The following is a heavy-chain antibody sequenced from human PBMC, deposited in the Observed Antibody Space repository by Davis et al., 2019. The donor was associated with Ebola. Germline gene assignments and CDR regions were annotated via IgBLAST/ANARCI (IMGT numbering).Heavy chain of an antibody. Sequence: GESLKISCGASGFSFNDYAMTWVRQAPGKGLEWVSSISSGSTYIHYADSLEGRFTISRDNAKNSLYLQMNRLTAEDTAVYYCAREVGRAMFDPWGQGTLVTVSS. D-gene: IGHD1-26*01. CDR2: ISSGSTYI. CDR1: GFSFNDYA. V-gene: IGHV3-21*01. J-gene: IGHJ5*02. CDR3: AREVGRAMFDP.